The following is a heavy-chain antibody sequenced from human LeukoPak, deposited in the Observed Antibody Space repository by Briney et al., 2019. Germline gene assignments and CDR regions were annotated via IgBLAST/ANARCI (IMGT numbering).Heavy chain of an antibody. J-gene: IGHJ4*02. D-gene: IGHD2-2*01. CDR1: GFSFNTYW. CDR2: IKQDGSEK. Sequence: PGGSLRLSCAASGFSFNTYWMSWVRQAPGKGLEWVANIKQDGSEKYYVDSVKGRFTISRDNAKNSLYLQVNSLRGEDTAVYYCARLAYCNAISCSLFDCWGQGVLVTVSS. CDR3: ARLAYCNAISCSLFDC. V-gene: IGHV3-7*01.